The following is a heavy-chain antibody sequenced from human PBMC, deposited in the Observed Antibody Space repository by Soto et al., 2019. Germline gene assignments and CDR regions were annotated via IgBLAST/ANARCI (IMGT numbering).Heavy chain of an antibody. CDR3: ARDLGCSGGSCYSSSG. Sequence: SVKVSCKASGGTFSSYAISWVREAPGQGLEWMGGIIPIFGTANYAQKFHGSVTITADESTSTAYMELSSRRSEDTAVYYCARDLGCSGGSCYSSSGWGQGTLVTVSS. D-gene: IGHD2-15*01. CDR2: IIPIFGTA. J-gene: IGHJ4*02. CDR1: GGTFSSYA. V-gene: IGHV1-69*13.